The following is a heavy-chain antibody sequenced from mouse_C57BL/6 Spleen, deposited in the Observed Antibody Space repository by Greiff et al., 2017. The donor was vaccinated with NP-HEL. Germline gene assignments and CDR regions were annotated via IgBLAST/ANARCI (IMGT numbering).Heavy chain of an antibody. CDR3: ARLTTVVAKGYFDV. Sequence: EVQLMESGGDLVKPGGSLKLSCAASGFTFSSYGMSWVRQTPDKRLEWVATISSGGSYTYYPDSVKGRFTISRDNAKNTLYLQMSSLKSEDTAMYYCARLTTVVAKGYFDVWGTGTTVTVSS. D-gene: IGHD1-1*01. V-gene: IGHV5-6*01. CDR2: ISSGGSYT. CDR1: GFTFSSYG. J-gene: IGHJ1*03.